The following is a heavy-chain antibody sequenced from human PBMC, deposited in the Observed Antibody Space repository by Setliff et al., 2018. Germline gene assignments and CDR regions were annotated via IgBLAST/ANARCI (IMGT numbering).Heavy chain of an antibody. V-gene: IGHV4-59*01. Sequence: SETLSLTCTVSSGSINSYYWSWVRQSPGKGLEWIGFVHFGGDTNYNPSLKSRVAMSADTSNNQFSLNLRSVTAADTAVYFCARQPSSGAYYNPRPYYFDSWGQGTLGTVS. J-gene: IGHJ4*02. CDR3: ARQPSSGAYYNPRPYYFDS. CDR2: VHFGGDT. CDR1: SGSINSYY. D-gene: IGHD3-10*01.